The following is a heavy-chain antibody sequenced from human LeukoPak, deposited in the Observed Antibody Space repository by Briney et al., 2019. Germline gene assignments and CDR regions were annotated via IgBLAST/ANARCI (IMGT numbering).Heavy chain of an antibody. Sequence: GGSLRLACAASGFTFSSYGMNWVRQAPGKGLEWVSYISSSGSTIYYADSVKGRFTISRDNAKNSLYLQMNSLRAEDTSVYYCAKDFRMATSYFDYWGQGTLVTVSS. D-gene: IGHD5-24*01. CDR1: GFTFSSYG. V-gene: IGHV3-48*04. CDR3: AKDFRMATSYFDY. J-gene: IGHJ4*02. CDR2: ISSSGSTI.